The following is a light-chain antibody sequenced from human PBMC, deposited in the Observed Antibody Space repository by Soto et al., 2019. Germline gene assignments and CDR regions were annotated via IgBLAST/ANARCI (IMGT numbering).Light chain of an antibody. J-gene: IGKJ5*01. Sequence: DIQMTQSPSSLSASVGYRVTITCRTSQGIRNYLAWYQQKPGKVPKLLIYVASTLQSGVPSRFSGSGSGTDFTLTISSLQPEDVATYYCQKYDSAPLTFGQGTRLEI. CDR2: VAS. V-gene: IGKV1-27*01. CDR3: QKYDSAPLT. CDR1: QGIRNY.